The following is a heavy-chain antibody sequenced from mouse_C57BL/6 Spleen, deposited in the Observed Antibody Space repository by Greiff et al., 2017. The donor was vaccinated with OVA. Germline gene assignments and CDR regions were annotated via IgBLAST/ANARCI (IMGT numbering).Heavy chain of an antibody. CDR3: VRGDSNWDHAMDY. CDR2: FHPYNDDT. Sequence: QVQLQQSGAELVKPGASVKMSCKASGYTFTTYPIEWMKQNHGKSLEWIGNFHPYNDDTKYNEKFKGKATLTVEKSSSTVYLELSRLTSDGSAVYYCVRGDSNWDHAMDYWGQGTSVTVSS. CDR1: GYTFTTYP. V-gene: IGHV1-47*01. D-gene: IGHD4-1*01. J-gene: IGHJ4*01.